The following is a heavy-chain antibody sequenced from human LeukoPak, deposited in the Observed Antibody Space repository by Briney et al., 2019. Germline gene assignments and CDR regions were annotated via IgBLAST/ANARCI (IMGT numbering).Heavy chain of an antibody. Sequence: PSGGSLRLSCAASGFTFSSYSMNWVRQAPGKGLEWVSYISSSSSTIYYADSVKGRFTISRDNAKNSLYLQMNSRRDEDTAVYYCAREPSKGYYYDSSGQPLNDAFDIWGQGTMVTVSS. CDR2: ISSSSSTI. V-gene: IGHV3-48*02. CDR1: GFTFSSYS. J-gene: IGHJ3*02. CDR3: AREPSKGYYYDSSGQPLNDAFDI. D-gene: IGHD3-22*01.